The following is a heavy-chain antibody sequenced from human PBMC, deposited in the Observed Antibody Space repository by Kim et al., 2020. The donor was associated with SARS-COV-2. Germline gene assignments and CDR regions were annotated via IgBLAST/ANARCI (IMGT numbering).Heavy chain of an antibody. CDR1: GGSISSGGYS. CDR3: ARAPYDSSGYRRFDP. J-gene: IGHJ5*02. V-gene: IGHV4-30-2*01. D-gene: IGHD3-22*01. Sequence: SETLSLTCAVSGGSISSGGYSWSWIRQPPGKGLEWIGYIYHSGSTYYNPSLKSRVTISVDRSKNQFSLKLSSVTAADTAVYYCARAPYDSSGYRRFDPWGQGTLVTVSS. CDR2: IYHSGST.